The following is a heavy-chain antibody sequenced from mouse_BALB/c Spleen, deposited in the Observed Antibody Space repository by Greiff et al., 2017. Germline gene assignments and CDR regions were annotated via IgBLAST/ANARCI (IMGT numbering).Heavy chain of an antibody. J-gene: IGHJ3*01. Sequence: QVLLQQPGAELVRPGASVKLSCKASGYTFTSYWINWVKQRPGQGLEWIGNIYPSDSYTNYNQKFKDKATLTVDKSSSTAYMQLSSPTSEDSAVYYCTRGRGSSPGWCAYWGQGTLVTVSA. V-gene: IGHV1-69*02. D-gene: IGHD1-1*01. CDR3: TRGRGSSPGWCAY. CDR1: GYTFTSYW. CDR2: IYPSDSYT.